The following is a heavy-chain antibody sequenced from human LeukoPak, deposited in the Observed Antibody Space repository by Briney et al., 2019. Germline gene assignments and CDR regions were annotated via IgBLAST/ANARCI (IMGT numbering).Heavy chain of an antibody. V-gene: IGHV4-61*02. CDR3: ARERVGERWLQSHAFDI. J-gene: IGHJ3*02. CDR2: VYTSGST. CDR1: GGSISSGSYY. D-gene: IGHD5-24*01. Sequence: SETLSLTCTVSGGSISSGSYYWSWIRQPAGKGLEWIGRVYTSGSTNYNPSLKSRVTISVDTSKNQFSLKLSSVTAADTAVYYCARERVGERWLQSHAFDIWGQGTMVTVSS.